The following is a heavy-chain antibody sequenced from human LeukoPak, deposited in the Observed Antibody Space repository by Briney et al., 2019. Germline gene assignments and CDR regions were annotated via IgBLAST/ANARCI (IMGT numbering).Heavy chain of an antibody. CDR3: ARDRGVTTAYHDY. Sequence: GGSLRLSCAASGFTVSSNYMSWVRQAPGKGLEWVPVIYSGGSTYYADSVKGRFTISRDNSKNTLYLQMNSLRAEDTAVYYCARDRGVTTAYHDYWGQGTLVTVSS. J-gene: IGHJ4*02. D-gene: IGHD4-17*01. V-gene: IGHV3-66*01. CDR2: IYSGGST. CDR1: GFTVSSNY.